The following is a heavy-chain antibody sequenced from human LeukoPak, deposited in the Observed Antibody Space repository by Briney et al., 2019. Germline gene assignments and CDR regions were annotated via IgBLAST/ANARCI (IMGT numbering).Heavy chain of an antibody. CDR1: GYSFTSYW. V-gene: IGHV5-51*01. D-gene: IGHD3-22*01. CDR3: ASARSGYYPFFDY. CDR2: IYPGDSDT. J-gene: IGHJ4*02. Sequence: GESLKISCKGSGYSFTSYWIGWVRQMPGKGLEWMGIIYPGDSDTRYSPSFQGQVTISADKSISTAYLQWSSLKASDTAMHYCASARSGYYPFFDYWGQGTLVTVSS.